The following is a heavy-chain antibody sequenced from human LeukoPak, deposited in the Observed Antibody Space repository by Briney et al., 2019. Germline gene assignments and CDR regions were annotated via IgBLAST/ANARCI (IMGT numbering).Heavy chain of an antibody. D-gene: IGHD3-10*01. CDR2: INPNSGYT. J-gene: IGHJ4*02. Sequence: ASVKVSCRASGYTFAGYYMHWLRQAPGQGPEWMGWINPNSGYTYFAQKFQDRVSMTRDTSINTAYMELSSLTSDDSAVYFCAREDGDDMFDYWGPGTLVTVSS. CDR3: AREDGDDMFDY. V-gene: IGHV1-2*02. CDR1: GYTFAGYY.